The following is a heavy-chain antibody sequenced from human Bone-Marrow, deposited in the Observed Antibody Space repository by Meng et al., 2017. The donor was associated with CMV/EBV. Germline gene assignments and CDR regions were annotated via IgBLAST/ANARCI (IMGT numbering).Heavy chain of an antibody. CDR1: SYG. CDR3: ARDGGYCSGGSCYDSSYFDY. Sequence: SYGMHGVRQAPGKGLEWVAVIWYDGSNKYYADSVKGRFTISRDNSKNTLYLQMNSLRAEDTAVYYCARDGGYCSGGSCYDSSYFDYWGQGTLVTVSS. J-gene: IGHJ4*02. V-gene: IGHV3-33*01. D-gene: IGHD2-15*01. CDR2: IWYDGSNK.